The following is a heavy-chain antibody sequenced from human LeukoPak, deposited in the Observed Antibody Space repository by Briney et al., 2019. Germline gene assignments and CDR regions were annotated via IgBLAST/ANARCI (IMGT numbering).Heavy chain of an antibody. CDR3: ARDGFEVGSYGYDVDY. V-gene: IGHV3-21*01. CDR2: ISSSSSYI. CDR1: GFTFSSYS. D-gene: IGHD5-18*01. Sequence: GGSLRLSCAASGFTFSSYSMNWVRQAPGKGLEWVSSISSSSSYIYYADSVKGRFTISRDNAKNSLYLQMNGLRAEDTAVYYCARDGFEVGSYGYDVDYWGQGTLVTVSS. J-gene: IGHJ4*02.